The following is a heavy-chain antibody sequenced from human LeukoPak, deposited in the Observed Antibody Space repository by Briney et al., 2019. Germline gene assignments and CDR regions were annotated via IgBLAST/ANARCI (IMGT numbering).Heavy chain of an antibody. Sequence: SETLSLTCSVSGMSITSRHYWGWIRQPPGKGLEWIGYIYYSGSTNYNPSLESRVTISADTSKNQFSLKLNSVTAADTAVYYCAVRVVGAAFDYFDYWGQGSLVTVSS. D-gene: IGHD1-26*01. CDR3: AVRVVGAAFDYFDY. J-gene: IGHJ4*02. CDR2: IYYSGST. V-gene: IGHV4-59*11. CDR1: GMSITSRHY.